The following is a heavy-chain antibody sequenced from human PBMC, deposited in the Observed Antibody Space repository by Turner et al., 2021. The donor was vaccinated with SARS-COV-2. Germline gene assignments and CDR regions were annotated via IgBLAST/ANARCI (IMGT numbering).Heavy chain of an antibody. CDR3: ARLDYDFWSGYYTGWFDP. D-gene: IGHD3-3*01. CDR2: IYYSGST. V-gene: IGHV4-39*01. CDR1: GGSISSRSYF. J-gene: IGHJ5*02. Sequence: QLQLQESGPGLVKPSETLSLTCTVSGGSISSRSYFWGWIRQPPGKGLEWIGSIYYSGSTYHNPSLKSRVTISVDTSKNQFSLKLSSVTAADTAVYYCARLDYDFWSGYYTGWFDPWGQGTLVTVSS.